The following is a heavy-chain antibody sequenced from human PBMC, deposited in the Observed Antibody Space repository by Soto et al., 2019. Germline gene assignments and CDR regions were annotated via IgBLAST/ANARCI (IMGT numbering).Heavy chain of an antibody. CDR2: ITGGSGFT. CDR3: AKSGPTNYFDF. Sequence: PGGSLRLSCAASGFTSSKDWMSWVRQAPGKGLEGVSGITGGSGFTFYADSVKGRFTISRDDSENTLFLQMSSLRAEDTAKYYCAKSGPTNYFDFWGQGTLVTVSS. J-gene: IGHJ4*02. CDR1: GFTSSKDW. V-gene: IGHV3-23*01. D-gene: IGHD1-26*01.